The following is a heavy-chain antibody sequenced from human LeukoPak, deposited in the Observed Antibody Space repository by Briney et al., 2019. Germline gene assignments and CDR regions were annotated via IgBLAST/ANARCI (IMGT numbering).Heavy chain of an antibody. D-gene: IGHD6-19*01. CDR2: INQDGSEK. Sequence: GGSLRLSCAASGFTFSSYWMSWVRQAPGKGLDWVANINQDGSEKYYVDSVKGRLTISRDNAKNSLYLQMNSLRAEDTAVYYCVRGGGSGWYSGSYWGQGILVTVSS. CDR1: GFTFSSYW. J-gene: IGHJ4*02. V-gene: IGHV3-7*01. CDR3: VRGGGSGWYSGSY.